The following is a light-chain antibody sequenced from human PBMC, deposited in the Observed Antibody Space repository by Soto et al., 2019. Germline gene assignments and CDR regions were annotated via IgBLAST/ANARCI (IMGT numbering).Light chain of an antibody. Sequence: QSALTQPASVSGSPGQSITISCNGASSDVGGYNYVSWYQQHPGKAPKLMIYEVVTRPSGVSSRFSGSRSGNTASLTISGLQAEDEADYYCSSYTTTSTLIIFGGGTKLTVL. CDR1: SSDVGGYNY. V-gene: IGLV2-14*01. CDR3: SSYTTTSTLII. J-gene: IGLJ2*01. CDR2: EVV.